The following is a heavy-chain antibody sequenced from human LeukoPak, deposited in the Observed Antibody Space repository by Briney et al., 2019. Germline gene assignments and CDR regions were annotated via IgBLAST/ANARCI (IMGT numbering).Heavy chain of an antibody. CDR3: ARGVLRFDY. Sequence: SETLSLTCTVSGYSISSGYYWGWIRQPPGKGLEWIGSIYHSGSTYYNPSLKSRVTISVDTSKNQFSLKLSSVTAADTAVYYCARGVLRFDYWGQGTLVTVSS. J-gene: IGHJ4*02. CDR2: IYHSGST. D-gene: IGHD2-15*01. CDR1: GYSISSGYY. V-gene: IGHV4-38-2*02.